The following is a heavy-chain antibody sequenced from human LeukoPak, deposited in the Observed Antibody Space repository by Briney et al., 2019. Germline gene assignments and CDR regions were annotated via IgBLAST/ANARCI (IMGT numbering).Heavy chain of an antibody. Sequence: GSLRLSCAASGFTFSSYWMSWVRQAPGKGLEWVANIKQDGSEIYYVDSVKGRFTISRDNAKNSVYLQMNSLRAADTAMYYCARETTVIKKIDYWGQGTLVTVSS. V-gene: IGHV3-7*01. CDR3: ARETTVIKKIDY. CDR2: IKQDGSEI. CDR1: GFTFSSYW. J-gene: IGHJ4*02. D-gene: IGHD4-17*01.